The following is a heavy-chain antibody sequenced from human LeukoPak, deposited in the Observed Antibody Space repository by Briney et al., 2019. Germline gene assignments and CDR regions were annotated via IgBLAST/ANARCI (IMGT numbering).Heavy chain of an antibody. J-gene: IGHJ3*02. CDR1: GGSISSYY. Sequence: SETLSLTCTVSGGSISSYYWSWIRQPPGKGLEWIGYIYYSGSTKHNPSLKSRVTISVDTSKNQFSLKLSSVTAADTAVYYCARGRFLDAFDIWGQGTMVTVSS. D-gene: IGHD3-3*01. CDR2: IYYSGST. V-gene: IGHV4-59*01. CDR3: ARGRFLDAFDI.